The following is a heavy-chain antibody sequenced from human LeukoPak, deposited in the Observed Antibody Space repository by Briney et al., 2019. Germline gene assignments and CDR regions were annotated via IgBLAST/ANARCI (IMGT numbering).Heavy chain of an antibody. J-gene: IGHJ4*02. CDR2: ISGSGGST. Sequence: GASVKVSCKASGGAFISYAISWVRQAPGKGLEWVSAISGSGGSTYYADSVKGRFTISRDNSKNTLYLQMNSLRAEDTAVYYCAKESSDFGVVIFWGQGTLVTVSS. CDR1: GGAFISYA. CDR3: AKESSDFGVVIF. D-gene: IGHD3-3*01. V-gene: IGHV3-23*01.